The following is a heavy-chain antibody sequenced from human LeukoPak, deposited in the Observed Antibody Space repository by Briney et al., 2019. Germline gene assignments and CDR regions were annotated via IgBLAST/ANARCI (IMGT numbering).Heavy chain of an antibody. D-gene: IGHD5-12*01. V-gene: IGHV1-2*06. CDR2: INPSSGGT. J-gene: IGHJ4*02. CDR1: GFIFTGYY. CDR3: ARDRGGYESDY. Sequence: GASVKVSCKSSGFIFTGYYIHWVRQAPGQGLEWMGRINPSSGGTNYAQNFQGRVTMTRDTSIDTAYMELSSLRSDDTAVYYCARDRGGYESDYWGQGTLVTVSS.